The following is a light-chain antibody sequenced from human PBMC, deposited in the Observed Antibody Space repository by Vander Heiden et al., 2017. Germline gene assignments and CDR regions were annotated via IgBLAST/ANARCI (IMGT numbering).Light chain of an antibody. CDR3: QQYGSSPRT. V-gene: IGKV3-20*01. Sequence: ESVLTQSPCTLSLSPGERATLSCRASQSVSSSYVAWYQQKPGQAPRLLIDGATSRATGIPDRFSGSGSGTDFTLTISRLEPEDVAVYYCQQYGSSPRTFGQGTKVEIK. J-gene: IGKJ1*01. CDR1: QSVSSSY. CDR2: GAT.